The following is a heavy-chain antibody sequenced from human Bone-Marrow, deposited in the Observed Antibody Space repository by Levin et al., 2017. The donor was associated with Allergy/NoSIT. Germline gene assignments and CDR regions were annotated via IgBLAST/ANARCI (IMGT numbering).Heavy chain of an antibody. CDR2: INPDGSSS. D-gene: IGHD3-10*01. V-gene: IGHV3-7*03. CDR1: EFVFNNAW. Sequence: GGSLRLSCTGSEFVFNNAWMNWVRQVPGKGLEWVANINPDGSSSRYVESAQGRFTISRDNTKTSLYLQMNSLRDEETAIYYCASWVYHGNYWGQGTPVTVSS. J-gene: IGHJ4*02. CDR3: ASWVYHGNY.